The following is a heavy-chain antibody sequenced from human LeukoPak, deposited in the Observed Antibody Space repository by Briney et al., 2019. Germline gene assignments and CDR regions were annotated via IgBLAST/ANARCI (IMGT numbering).Heavy chain of an antibody. Sequence: GGSLRLSCAASGFTFSSYSMNWVRQAPGKGLEWVSSISSSSSYIYYADSVKGRFTTSRDNAKNSLYLQMNSLRAEDTAVYYCARAPMDSSGYYYGDYWGQGTLVTVSS. J-gene: IGHJ4*02. V-gene: IGHV3-21*01. D-gene: IGHD3-22*01. CDR3: ARAPMDSSGYYYGDY. CDR2: ISSSSSYI. CDR1: GFTFSSYS.